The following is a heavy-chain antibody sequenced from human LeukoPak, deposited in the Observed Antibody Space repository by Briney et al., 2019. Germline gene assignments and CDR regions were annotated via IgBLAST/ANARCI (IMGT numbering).Heavy chain of an antibody. J-gene: IGHJ3*02. Sequence: SETLSLTRTVSGGSISSYYWSWIRQPPGKGLEWIGYTYYSGSTNYNPSLKSRVTISVDTSKNQFSLKLSSVTAADTAVYYCARVAIVVGAFDIWGQGTMVTVSS. CDR1: GGSISSYY. D-gene: IGHD2-21*01. CDR3: ARVAIVVGAFDI. V-gene: IGHV4-59*01. CDR2: TYYSGST.